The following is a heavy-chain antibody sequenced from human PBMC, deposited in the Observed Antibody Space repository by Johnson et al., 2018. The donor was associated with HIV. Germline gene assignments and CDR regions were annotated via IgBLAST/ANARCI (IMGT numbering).Heavy chain of an antibody. CDR3: ARGRDPGDYVGLGAFDI. CDR2: ISWDGSVT. CDR1: GFTFDDYG. J-gene: IGHJ3*02. V-gene: IGHV3-43D*03. D-gene: IGHD4-17*01. Sequence: VQLVESGGGLVQPGGSLRLSCAASGFTFDDYGMSWVRQAPGKGLEWVSLISWDGSVTYYADSLKGRFTISRDNSKNSLYLQVNSLRAEDTAVYFCARGRDPGDYVGLGAFDIWGQGTMVTVSS.